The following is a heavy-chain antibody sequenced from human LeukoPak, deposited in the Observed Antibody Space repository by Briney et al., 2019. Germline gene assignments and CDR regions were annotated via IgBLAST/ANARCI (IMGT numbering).Heavy chain of an antibody. CDR3: ARHSGPTPYNWFDP. D-gene: IGHD5-12*01. V-gene: IGHV4-59*08. CDR1: GGSISSYY. J-gene: IGHJ5*02. CDR2: MYYSEST. Sequence: SETLSLTCTVSGGSISSYYWSWIRQPPGKGLEWIGYMYYSESTNYNPSLKSRVTISVDTSKNQFSLKLSSVTAADTAVYYCARHSGPTPYNWFDPWGQGTLVTVSS.